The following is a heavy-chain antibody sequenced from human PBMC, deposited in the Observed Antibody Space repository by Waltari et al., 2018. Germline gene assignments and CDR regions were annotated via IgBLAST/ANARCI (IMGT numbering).Heavy chain of an antibody. CDR1: GFTFSDYW. V-gene: IGHV3-7*01. D-gene: IGHD3-16*02. CDR2: IHPDGSQK. J-gene: IGHJ4*02. Sequence: EVQLVESGGGLVQPGGSPRVSCAASGFTFSDYWMTWIRQAPGKGLEWVANIHPDGSQKNYLDSVKGRFTISRDNAKGSPSLEMTGLRGEDTAVYYCARLRYHDFWGQGTLVSVSS. CDR3: ARLRYHDF.